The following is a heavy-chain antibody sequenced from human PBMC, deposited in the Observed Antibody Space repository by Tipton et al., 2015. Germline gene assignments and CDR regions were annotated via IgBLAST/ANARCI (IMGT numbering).Heavy chain of an antibody. CDR3: ACQDYDSLTRDYQTVDY. CDR2: IYYNGNT. J-gene: IGHJ4*02. CDR1: GGSFSDYY. V-gene: IGHV4-59*08. Sequence: GLVKPSETLSLTCTVSGGSFSDYYWSWIRQSPGEGLEWIGYIYYNGNTKYNPSLKSRVTMSRDTSKNHFSLKLTSVTAADTAVYYCACQDYDSLTRDYQTVDYWGQGTLVTVSS. D-gene: IGHD3-9*01.